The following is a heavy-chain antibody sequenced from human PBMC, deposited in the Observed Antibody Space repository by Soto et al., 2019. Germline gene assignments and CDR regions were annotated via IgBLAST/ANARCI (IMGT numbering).Heavy chain of an antibody. V-gene: IGHV3-15*01. CDR2: IKSKTDGGTT. D-gene: IGHD3-10*02. J-gene: IGHJ6*02. CDR1: GFTFNNAW. Sequence: VPLVESGGGLVKPGGSLRLSCAASGFTFNNAWMSWVRQAPGKGLEWVGRIKSKTDGGTTDYAAPVKGRFTISRXDXEXXLYVQLNSLKTDDTAVYYCTTVFDEKPLYYNGMDVWGQGTTVTVSS. CDR3: TTVFDEKPLYYNGMDV.